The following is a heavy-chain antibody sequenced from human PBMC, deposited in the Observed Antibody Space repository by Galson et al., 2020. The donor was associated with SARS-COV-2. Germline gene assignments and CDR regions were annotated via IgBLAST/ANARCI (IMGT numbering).Heavy chain of an antibody. J-gene: IGHJ6*02. CDR1: GFTFSSYG. Sequence: GGSLGLSCAASGFTFSSYGMHWVRQAPGKGLEWVAVISYDGSNKYYADSVKGRFTISRDNSKNTLYLQMNSPRAEDTAVYYCAACIVGATKREYYYYYGMDVWGQGTTVTVSS. CDR2: ISYDGSNK. V-gene: IGHV3-30*03. D-gene: IGHD1-26*01. CDR3: AACIVGATKREYYYYYGMDV.